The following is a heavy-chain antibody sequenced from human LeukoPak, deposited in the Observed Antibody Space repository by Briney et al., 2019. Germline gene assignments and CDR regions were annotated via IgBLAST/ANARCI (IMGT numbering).Heavy chain of an antibody. D-gene: IGHD2-15*01. J-gene: IGHJ6*02. V-gene: IGHV1-18*01. CDR3: KVAANVDYYYYYGMDV. CDR1: GYTFTSYG. Sequence: ASVKVSCKASGYTFTSYGISWVRQAPGQGLEWMGWISAYNGNTNYAQKLQGRVTMTTDTSTSTAYMELRSLRSDDTAVYYCKVAANVDYYYYYGMDVWGQGTRSPSP. CDR2: ISAYNGNT.